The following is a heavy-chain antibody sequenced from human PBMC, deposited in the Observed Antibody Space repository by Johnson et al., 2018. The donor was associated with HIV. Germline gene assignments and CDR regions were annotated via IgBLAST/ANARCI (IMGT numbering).Heavy chain of an antibody. D-gene: IGHD6-13*01. CDR3: AKGRYSSSWYLAGAFDI. CDR1: KFTFNNFA. V-gene: IGHV3-23*04. CDR2: ISGSGGSA. Sequence: VQLVESGGGFIQPGGSLRLSCTASKFTFNNFAMSWVRHAPGQGLQWVSVISGSGGSAYYADSVKGRFIISRDNSKNTLFLQMNSLRAEDTAVYHCAKGRYSSSWYLAGAFDIWGQGTMVTVSS. J-gene: IGHJ3*02.